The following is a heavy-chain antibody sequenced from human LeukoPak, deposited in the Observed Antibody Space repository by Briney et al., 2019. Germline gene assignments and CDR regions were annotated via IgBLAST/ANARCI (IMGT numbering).Heavy chain of an antibody. D-gene: IGHD1-26*01. V-gene: IGHV3-74*01. Sequence: GGSLRLSCAASGFTFSSHWMHWVRQDPGKGLVWVSRINSDESRTDYSDSVKGRFTISRDNAKNTLYLQMCSLRAEDTAVYYCARAPGHGASYYERWGQGTLVTVSS. J-gene: IGHJ4*02. CDR1: GFTFSSHW. CDR2: INSDESRT. CDR3: ARAPGHGASYYER.